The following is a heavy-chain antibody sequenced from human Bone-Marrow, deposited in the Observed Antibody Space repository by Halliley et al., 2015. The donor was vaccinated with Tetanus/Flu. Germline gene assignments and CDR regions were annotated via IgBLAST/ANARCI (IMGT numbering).Heavy chain of an antibody. V-gene: IGHV5-51*01. CDR3: ARGQGMAVSDDNYYYGLDV. J-gene: IGHJ6*01. Sequence: QLVQSGAEVKKPGESLKISCKGSGYSFSDYWIGWVRQMPGQGLESMGIIFPGDSETRYGQAFQGQVTISADPSISTAYLQWSSLKASDSAIYFCARGQGMAVSDDNYYYGLDVWGQGTTVTV. D-gene: IGHD6-19*01. CDR1: GYSFSDYW. CDR2: IFPGDSET.